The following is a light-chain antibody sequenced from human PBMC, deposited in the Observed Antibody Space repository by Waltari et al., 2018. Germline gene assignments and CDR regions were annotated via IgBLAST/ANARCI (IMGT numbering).Light chain of an antibody. J-gene: IGKJ1*01. CDR2: GAS. V-gene: IGKV3-15*01. CDR3: QQYNNWPPVWT. Sequence: EIVMTQSPATLSVSPGERATLSCRASQSVSSNLAWYQQKPGQAPRLLIYGASTRATCIPARFSGSGSGTEFTLTISSLQSEDFAVYYCQQYNNWPPVWTFGQGTKVEIK. CDR1: QSVSSN.